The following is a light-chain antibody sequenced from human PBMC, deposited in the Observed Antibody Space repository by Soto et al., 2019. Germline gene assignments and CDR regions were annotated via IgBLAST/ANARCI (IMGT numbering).Light chain of an antibody. CDR2: DAS. CDR1: QSVAGF. V-gene: IGKV3-11*01. Sequence: EMVLTQSPATLSLSPGERATLSCRASQSVAGFLAWYQQKPGQAPRLLIYDASNRATDIPARFSGSGSGTDFTPTISRLEREVFGVYYCQHSNNWVFGGGTKVEI. J-gene: IGKJ4*01. CDR3: QHSNNWV.